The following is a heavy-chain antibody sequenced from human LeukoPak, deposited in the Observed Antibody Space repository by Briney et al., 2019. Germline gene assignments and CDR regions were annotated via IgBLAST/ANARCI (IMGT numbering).Heavy chain of an antibody. D-gene: IGHD4-17*01. J-gene: IGHJ3*02. CDR1: GFTFSNYW. V-gene: IGHV3-48*02. CDR2: ISSSSSTI. Sequence: SGGSLRLSCAASGFTFSNYWMNWVRQAPGKGLEWVSHISSSSSTIYYADSVKGRFTISRDNAKNSLYLQMNSLRDEDTAVYYCARDRGYGDYVGAFDIWGQGTMVTVSS. CDR3: ARDRGYGDYVGAFDI.